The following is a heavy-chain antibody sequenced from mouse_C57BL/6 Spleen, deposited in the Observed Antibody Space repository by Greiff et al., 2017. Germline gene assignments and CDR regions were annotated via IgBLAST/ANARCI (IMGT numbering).Heavy chain of an antibody. D-gene: IGHD1-1*01. J-gene: IGHJ2*01. CDR2: INPSTGGT. V-gene: IGHV1-42*01. Sequence: VQLQQSGPELVKPGASVKISCKASGYYFTGYYMHWVKQSPEKSLEWIGEINPSTGGTTYNQKFKAKATLTVNKSSSTAYMQLKSLTSEDSAVYCCARWDTTVVANFDYWGQGTTLTVSS. CDR3: ARWDTTVVANFDY. CDR1: GYYFTGYY.